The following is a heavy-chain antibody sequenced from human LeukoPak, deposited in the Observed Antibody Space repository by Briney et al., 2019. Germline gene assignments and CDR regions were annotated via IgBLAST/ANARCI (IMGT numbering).Heavy chain of an antibody. V-gene: IGHV3-48*03. CDR1: GFSFSSHE. CDR2: ISRTGTYT. J-gene: IGHJ4*02. CDR3: ARDVITATDTAF. D-gene: IGHD6-25*01. Sequence: QAGGSLRLSCAASGFSFSSHEMNWVRQAPGKGLAWVSYISRTGTYTYYSDSVKGRFTISRDNTKNLVFLQMESLRAEDTALYYCARDVITATDTAFWGQGTLVTVSS.